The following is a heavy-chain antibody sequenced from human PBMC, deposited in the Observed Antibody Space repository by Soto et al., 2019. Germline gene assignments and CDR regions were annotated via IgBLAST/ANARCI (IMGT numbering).Heavy chain of an antibody. V-gene: IGHV3-21*01. CDR1: GFTFSSYS. Sequence: GGSLRLSCAASGFTFSSYSMNWVRQAPGKGLEWVSSISSSSSYIYYADSVKGRFTISRDNAKNSLYLQMNSLRAEDTAVYYCARDPSLIQSYYYGSGSYRAANWFDPWGQGTLVTVSS. CDR3: ARDPSLIQSYYYGSGSYRAANWFDP. J-gene: IGHJ5*02. CDR2: ISSSSSYI. D-gene: IGHD3-10*01.